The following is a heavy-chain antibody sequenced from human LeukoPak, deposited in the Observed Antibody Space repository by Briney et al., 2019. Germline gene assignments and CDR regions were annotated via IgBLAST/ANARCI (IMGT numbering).Heavy chain of an antibody. CDR3: ARDSIVVVITDYCYYGMDV. D-gene: IGHD3-22*01. CDR2: IIPIFGTA. CDR1: GGTFSSYA. V-gene: IGHV1-69*13. J-gene: IGHJ6*02. Sequence: GASVKVSCKASGGTFSSYAISWVRQAPGQGLEWMGGIIPIFGTANYAQKFQGRVTITADESTSTAYMELSSLRSEDTAVYYCARDSIVVVITDYCYYGMDVWGQGTTVTVSS.